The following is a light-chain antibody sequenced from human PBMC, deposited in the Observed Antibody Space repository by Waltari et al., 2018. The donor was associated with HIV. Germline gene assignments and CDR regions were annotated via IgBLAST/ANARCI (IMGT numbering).Light chain of an antibody. CDR3: AAWDDSLNGYV. CDR2: RNN. J-gene: IGLJ1*01. CDR1: SSNIGSNY. V-gene: IGLV1-47*01. Sequence: QSVLTQPPSASGTPGQRVTISCSGSSSNIGSNYVYWYQQLPGTAPKLLIYRNNQRPSGVPDRFSGSKSGTSASLAISGLQSEDEADYSCAAWDDSLNGYVFGTGTKVTVL.